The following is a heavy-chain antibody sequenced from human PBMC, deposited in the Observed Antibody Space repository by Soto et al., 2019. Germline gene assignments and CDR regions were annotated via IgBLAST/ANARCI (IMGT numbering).Heavy chain of an antibody. D-gene: IGHD5-12*01. CDR3: ARDSPIGSTYSGYDAIDS. CDR2: TIPLLNVA. Sequence: QVQLVQSGAEVKKPGSSVKVSCKASGGTFSTSTFTWVRQAPGQGLEWMGRTIPLLNVADYAQGFQGRVTITADKSTSTAYMELTSLTSKDTAVYYCARDSPIGSTYSGYDAIDSWGQGTLVTVSS. V-gene: IGHV1-69*08. J-gene: IGHJ4*02. CDR1: GGTFSTST.